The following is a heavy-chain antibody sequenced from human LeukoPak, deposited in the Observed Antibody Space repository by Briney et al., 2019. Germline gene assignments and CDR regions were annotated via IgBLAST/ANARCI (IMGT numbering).Heavy chain of an antibody. CDR3: AKERLRYFDWLLWGGAFDI. V-gene: IGHV3-23*01. Sequence: GGSLRLSCAASGFTFSSYAMSWVPEAPGKGLECVSAISGSGGSTYYADSVKGRFTISRDNSKNTLYLQMNSLRAEDTAVYYCAKERLRYFDWLLWGGAFDIWGQGPMVTVSS. CDR1: GFTFSSYA. J-gene: IGHJ3*02. CDR2: ISGSGGST. D-gene: IGHD3-9*01.